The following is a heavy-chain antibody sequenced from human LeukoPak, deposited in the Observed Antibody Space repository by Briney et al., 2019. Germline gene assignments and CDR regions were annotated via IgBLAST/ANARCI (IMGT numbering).Heavy chain of an antibody. D-gene: IGHD3-22*01. CDR2: IRSKAYGGTT. Sequence: GRSLRLSCTASGFTFGDYAMSWFRQAPGKGLEWVGFIRSKAYGGTTEYAASVKGRFTISRDDSKSIAYLQMNSLKTEDTAVYYCTRGEMDYYDSSGYEVYFQHWGQGTLVTVSS. V-gene: IGHV3-49*03. J-gene: IGHJ1*01. CDR3: TRGEMDYYDSSGYEVYFQH. CDR1: GFTFGDYA.